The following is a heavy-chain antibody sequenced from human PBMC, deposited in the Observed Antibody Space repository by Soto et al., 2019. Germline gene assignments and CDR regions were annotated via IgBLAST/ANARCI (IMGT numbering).Heavy chain of an antibody. D-gene: IGHD5-18*01. CDR1: GFTFSSYG. CDR3: ARAPDTAMADLDY. Sequence: PGGSLRLSCAASGFTFSSYGMHWVRQAPGKGLEWVAVIWYDGSNKYYADSVKGRFTISRDNSKNTLYLQMNSLRAEDTAVYYCARAPDTAMADLDYWGQGTLVTVSS. CDR2: IWYDGSNK. J-gene: IGHJ4*02. V-gene: IGHV3-33*01.